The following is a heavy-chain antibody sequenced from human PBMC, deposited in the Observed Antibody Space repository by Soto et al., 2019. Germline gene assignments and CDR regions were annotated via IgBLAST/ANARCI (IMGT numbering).Heavy chain of an antibody. Sequence: PSETLSLTCTVSGGSISSYYWSWIRQPPGKGLEWIGYIYYSGSTYYNPSLKSRVTISVDRSKNQFSLKLSSVTAADTAVYYCARRRGFPYYYGMDVWGQGTTVTVSS. CDR3: ARRRGFPYYYGMDV. CDR2: IYYSGST. V-gene: IGHV4-59*12. CDR1: GGSISSYY. D-gene: IGHD5-12*01. J-gene: IGHJ6*02.